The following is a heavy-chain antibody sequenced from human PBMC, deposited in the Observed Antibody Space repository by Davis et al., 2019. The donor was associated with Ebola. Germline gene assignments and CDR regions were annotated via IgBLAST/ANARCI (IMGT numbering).Heavy chain of an antibody. D-gene: IGHD3-16*02. CDR1: GFTFSTFW. CDR3: VRGLGETSRYTGGY. J-gene: IGHJ4*02. V-gene: IGHV3-7*03. Sequence: GESLKISCAASGFTFSTFWMTWVRQAPGKGLEWVANIKKDGSEKNYVDSVKGRFTIARDNAKNSLYLHMDSLRAEDAAVYYCVRGLGETSRYTGGYWGRGTLVTVSS. CDR2: IKKDGSEK.